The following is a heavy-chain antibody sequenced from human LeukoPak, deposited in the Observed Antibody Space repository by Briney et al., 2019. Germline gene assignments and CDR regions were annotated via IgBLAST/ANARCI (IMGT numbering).Heavy chain of an antibody. CDR2: ISVEGGTT. CDR3: AKEGVAVAGGAFDI. Sequence: PGGSLRLSCAASGSTLDDYAMHWVRQPPGKGREWVSLISVEGGTTYYADSVKGRFSISRDNSKNSLYLQMNSLRTEDTALYYCAKEGVAVAGGAFDIWGQGTMVTVSS. V-gene: IGHV3-43*02. J-gene: IGHJ3*02. CDR1: GSTLDDYA. D-gene: IGHD6-19*01.